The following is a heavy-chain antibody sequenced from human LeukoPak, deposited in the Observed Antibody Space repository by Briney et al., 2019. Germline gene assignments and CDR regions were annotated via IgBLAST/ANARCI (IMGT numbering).Heavy chain of an antibody. J-gene: IGHJ4*02. D-gene: IGHD4-17*01. CDR2: ISGSGGST. CDR3: AKIATVTTVFDY. CDR1: GFTLGSYA. V-gene: IGHV3-23*01. Sequence: GGSLRLSCAASGFTLGSYAMSWVRQAPGKGLEWVSAISGSGGSTYYADSVKGRFTISRDNSKNTLYLQMNSLRAEDTAVYYCAKIATVTTVFDYWGQGTLVTVSS.